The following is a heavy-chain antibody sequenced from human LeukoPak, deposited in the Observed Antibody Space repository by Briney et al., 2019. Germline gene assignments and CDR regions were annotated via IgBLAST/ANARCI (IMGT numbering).Heavy chain of an antibody. Sequence: ASVKVSCKASGYTFTGYYMHWVRQAPGQGLEWMGIINPSGGSTSYAQKFQGRVTMTRDTSTSTVYMELSSLRSEDTAVYYCARAPGDGYFDYWGQGTLVTVSS. CDR3: ARAPGDGYFDY. J-gene: IGHJ4*02. CDR2: INPSGGST. V-gene: IGHV1-46*01. D-gene: IGHD7-27*01. CDR1: GYTFTGYY.